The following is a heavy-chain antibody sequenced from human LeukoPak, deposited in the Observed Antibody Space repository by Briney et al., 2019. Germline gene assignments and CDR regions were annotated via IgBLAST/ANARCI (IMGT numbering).Heavy chain of an antibody. CDR2: IKQDGSEK. CDR1: GFTLSSYW. J-gene: IGHJ4*02. D-gene: IGHD2-21*02. V-gene: IGHV3-7*01. Sequence: SGGSLRLSCMVSGFTLSSYWMSWVRQAPGKGLEWVANIKQDGSEKYYVDSVKGRFTISRDNAKNSLYLQMNSLRAEDTAVYYCARERGRNVDYCGGDCYSDYWGQGTLVTVSS. CDR3: ARERGRNVDYCGGDCYSDY.